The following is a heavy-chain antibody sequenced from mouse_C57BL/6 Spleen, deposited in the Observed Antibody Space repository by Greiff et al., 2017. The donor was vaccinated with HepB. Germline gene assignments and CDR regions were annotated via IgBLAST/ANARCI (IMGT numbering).Heavy chain of an antibody. J-gene: IGHJ2*01. Sequence: VKLQESGAELVRPGTSVKVSCKASGYAFTNYLIEWVKQRPGQGLEWIGVINPGSGGTNYNEKFKGKATLTADKSSSTAYMQLSSLTSEDSAVYFCARRDYYALYFDYWGQGTTLTVSS. CDR3: ARRDYYALYFDY. CDR2: INPGSGGT. V-gene: IGHV1-54*01. CDR1: GYAFTNYL. D-gene: IGHD1-1*01.